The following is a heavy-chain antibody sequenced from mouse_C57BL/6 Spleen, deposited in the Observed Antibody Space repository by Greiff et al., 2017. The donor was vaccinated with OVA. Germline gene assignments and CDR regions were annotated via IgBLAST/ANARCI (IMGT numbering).Heavy chain of an antibody. CDR3: ARYDYFEC. Sequence: VQLQQPGAELVKPGASVKLSCKASGYTFTSYWMQWVKQRPGQGLEWIGEIDPSDSYTNYNQKFKGKATLTVDTSSSTAYMQLSSLTSEDSAVYYCARYDYFECWGKGTTLTVSS. CDR1: GYTFTSYW. J-gene: IGHJ2*01. CDR2: IDPSDSYT. V-gene: IGHV1-50*01.